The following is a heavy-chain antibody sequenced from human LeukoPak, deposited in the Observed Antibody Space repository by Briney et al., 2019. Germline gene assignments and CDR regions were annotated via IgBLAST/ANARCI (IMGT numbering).Heavy chain of an antibody. J-gene: IGHJ4*02. CDR1: GFTFSGYY. V-gene: IGHV3-11*01. CDR3: ARDVAIAVAANPVDY. D-gene: IGHD6-19*01. CDR2: ISSSGSTI. Sequence: GGSLRLSCAASGFTFSGYYMSWIRQAPGKGLERVSYISSSGSTIYYADSVKGRFTISRDNAKNSLYLQMNSLRAEDTAVYYCARDVAIAVAANPVDYWGQGTLVTVSS.